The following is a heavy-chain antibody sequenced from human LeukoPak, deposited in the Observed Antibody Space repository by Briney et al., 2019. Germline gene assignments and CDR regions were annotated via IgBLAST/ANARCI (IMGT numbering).Heavy chain of an antibody. CDR2: ITTGGPNT. J-gene: IGHJ4*02. V-gene: IGHV3-23*01. D-gene: IGHD7-27*01. CDR3: AKDGGLWVSAHWGDS. Sequence: GGSLRLSCTASGFTFSSYTMSWVRQAPGKGLKWVSTITTGGPNTYYANSVKGRFTVSRDDSKNTLYLQMNSLRAEDTAVYYCAKDGGLWVSAHWGDSWGRGTLVTVSS. CDR1: GFTFSSYT.